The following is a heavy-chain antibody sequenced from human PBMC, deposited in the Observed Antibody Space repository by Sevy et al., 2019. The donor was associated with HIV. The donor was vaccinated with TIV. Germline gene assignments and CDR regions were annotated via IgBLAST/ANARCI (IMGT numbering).Heavy chain of an antibody. CDR3: APLEWFGDKKNYYGMDV. V-gene: IGHV4-39*01. CDR1: GGSISSSSYY. Sequence: SETLSLTCTVSGGSISSSSYYWGWIRQPPGKGLEWIGSFYYSGSTYYNPSLKSRVTISVDTSKNQFSLKLSSVTAADTAVYYCAPLEWFGDKKNYYGMDVWGQGTTVTVSS. J-gene: IGHJ6*02. D-gene: IGHD3-10*01. CDR2: FYYSGST.